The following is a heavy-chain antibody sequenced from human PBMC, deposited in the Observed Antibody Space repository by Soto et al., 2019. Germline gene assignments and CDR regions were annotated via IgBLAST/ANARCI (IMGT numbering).Heavy chain of an antibody. CDR1: GYSFTGHY. Sequence: QVQLVQSGAVVKESGASVKVSCKASGYSFTGHYIHWVRQAPGQGPEWVGEISPKSGGTRYGQKFQGRVTMTKDTSINTVYMELSNLSPDDTAVYYCGRGRSGELVVFYWGQGTLVTVHS. CDR3: GRGRSGELVVFY. CDR2: ISPKSGGT. J-gene: IGHJ4*02. D-gene: IGHD1-7*01. V-gene: IGHV1-2*02.